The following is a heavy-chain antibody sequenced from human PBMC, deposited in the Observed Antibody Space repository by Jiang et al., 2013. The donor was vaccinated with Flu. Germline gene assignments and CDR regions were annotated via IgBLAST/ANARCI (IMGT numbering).Heavy chain of an antibody. D-gene: IGHD6-19*01. Sequence: GSTNYNPSLKSRVTISVDTSKNQFSLKLSSVTAADTAVYYCASRYSSGPKADYWGQGTLVTVSS. CDR2: GST. CDR3: ASRYSSGPKADY. J-gene: IGHJ4*02. V-gene: IGHV4-34*01.